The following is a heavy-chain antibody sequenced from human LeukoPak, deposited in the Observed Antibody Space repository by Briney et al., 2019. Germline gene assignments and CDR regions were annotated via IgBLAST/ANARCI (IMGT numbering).Heavy chain of an antibody. D-gene: IGHD3-22*01. CDR2: VYYSGKT. V-gene: IGHV4-59*01. J-gene: IGHJ4*02. CDR3: AGSLYYYDGVDY. Sequence: PSETLSLTCTASGGSISTYYWSWIRQSPGKGLEWIGDVYYSGKTNYNPSLKSRVTISVDTSKNQFSLNLTSVTAADTAVYYCAGSLYYYDGVDYWGQGALVTVSS. CDR1: GGSISTYY.